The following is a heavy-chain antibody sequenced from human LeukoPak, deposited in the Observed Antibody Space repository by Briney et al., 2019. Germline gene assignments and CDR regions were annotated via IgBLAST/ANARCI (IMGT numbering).Heavy chain of an antibody. V-gene: IGHV3-30*18. Sequence: PGTSLRLSCAASGFTFSSYGMHWVRQAPGKGLEWVAVISYDGSNKYYADSVKGRFTISRDNSKNTLYLQMNSLRAEDTAVYYCAKDKWNHGETTFDYWGQGTLVTVSS. D-gene: IGHD3-10*01. J-gene: IGHJ4*02. CDR1: GFTFSSYG. CDR2: ISYDGSNK. CDR3: AKDKWNHGETTFDY.